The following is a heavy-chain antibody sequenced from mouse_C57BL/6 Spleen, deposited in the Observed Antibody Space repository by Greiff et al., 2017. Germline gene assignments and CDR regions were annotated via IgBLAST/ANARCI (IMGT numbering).Heavy chain of an antibody. J-gene: IGHJ3*01. V-gene: IGHV1-50*01. CDR2: IYPSDSYT. Sequence: QVQLKQPGAELVQPGASVTLSCKVSGYTFTSYWMQWVKQRPGQGLEWIGEIYPSDSYTNYDQKFKGKATLTVDTSSSTAYMQLSSLTAEDSAVYYCARELGRAYWGQGTLVTVSA. D-gene: IGHD4-1*01. CDR3: ARELGRAY. CDR1: GYTFTSYW.